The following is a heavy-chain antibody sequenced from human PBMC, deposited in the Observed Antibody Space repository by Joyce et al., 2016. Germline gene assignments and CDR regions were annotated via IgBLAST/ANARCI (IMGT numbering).Heavy chain of an antibody. CDR1: GDSINNGDYY. D-gene: IGHD3-22*01. CDR2: LHAATTT. CDR3: ARDFSMIIDVFEL. Sequence: QVQLQESGPGLVKPSETLSLTCTVSGDSINNGDYYWAWLRQPPGKGLEWIGSLHAATTTYYNPSLKSRMFMSVDTSKNQFSLKVDSVTAADTAVYYCARDFSMIIDVFELWGLGTLVTVSS. J-gene: IGHJ3*01. V-gene: IGHV4-39*07.